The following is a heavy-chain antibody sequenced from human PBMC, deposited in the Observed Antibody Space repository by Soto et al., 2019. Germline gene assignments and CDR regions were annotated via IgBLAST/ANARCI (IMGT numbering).Heavy chain of an antibody. D-gene: IGHD3-10*01. CDR1: GGSISGGGYY. CDR2: IYYNGNT. V-gene: IGHV4-31*03. CDR3: ARDFGYFGDKKRRFDP. Sequence: SETLSLTCTVSGGSISGGGYYWSWIRQYPGKNLEWIRCIYYNGNTNYNPSLKSRLNISVDTSKNQFSLKLSSVSAADTAVYYCARDFGYFGDKKRRFDPWGQGTLVTVSS. J-gene: IGHJ5*02.